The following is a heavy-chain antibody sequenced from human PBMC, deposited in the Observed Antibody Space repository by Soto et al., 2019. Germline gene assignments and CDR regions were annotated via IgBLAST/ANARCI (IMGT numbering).Heavy chain of an antibody. D-gene: IGHD3-22*01. V-gene: IGHV3-23*01. J-gene: IGHJ6*02. CDR3: AKVNAKDGPASLTYYYDSSGHYGMDV. CDR2: IIGSGGST. Sequence: PGGSLRPSWAVYTFTFSSYAMGWVRQAQENWREWVSSIIGSGGSTYYADSVKGRFTISRDNSKNTLYLQMNSLRGEDTAVYYCAKVNAKDGPASLTYYYDSSGHYGMDVWGQGTTVTVSS. CDR1: TFTFSSYA.